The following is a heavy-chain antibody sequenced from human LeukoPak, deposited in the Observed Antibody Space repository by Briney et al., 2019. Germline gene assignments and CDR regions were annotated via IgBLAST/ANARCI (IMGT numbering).Heavy chain of an antibody. CDR3: ASSSSWYEGDRFDY. D-gene: IGHD6-13*01. CDR2: IYYSGST. CDR1: GGSISSSSYY. V-gene: IGHV4-39*07. J-gene: IGHJ4*02. Sequence: SETLSLTCTVSGGSISSSSYYWGWIGQPPGKGLEWIGSIYYSGSTYYNPSLKSRVTISVDTSKNQFSLKLSSVTAADTAVYYCASSSSWYEGDRFDYWGQGTLVTVSS.